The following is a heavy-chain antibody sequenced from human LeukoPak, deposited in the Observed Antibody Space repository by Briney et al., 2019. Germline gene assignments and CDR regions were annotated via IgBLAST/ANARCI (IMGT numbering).Heavy chain of an antibody. V-gene: IGHV1-69*02. D-gene: IGHD6-6*01. J-gene: IGHJ4*02. Sequence: ASAKVSCKASGRTFSSYTISWVRQAPGQGLEWMGRIIPILGIANYAQKFQGRVTITADKSTSTAYMELCSLRSEDTAVYYCARVESSSSDIYYWDQGTLVTVSS. CDR1: GRTFSSYT. CDR3: ARVESSSSDIYY. CDR2: IIPILGIA.